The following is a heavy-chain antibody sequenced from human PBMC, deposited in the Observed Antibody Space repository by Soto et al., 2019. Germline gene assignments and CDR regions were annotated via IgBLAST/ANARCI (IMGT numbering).Heavy chain of an antibody. CDR3: STEGLSYESFEY. CDR2: FKNTRSYESA. D-gene: IGHD1-26*01. J-gene: IGHJ4*02. V-gene: IGHV3-15*01. CDR1: GFTFSDAW. Sequence: GGTLRLSCAASGFTFSDAWMTLLRQTPGRGLEWVDRFKNTRSYESADYAAAVKGRLIISRDDSKQTLYLQMHSLTTEGRAVYYCSTEGLSYESFEYLAQGSLVTVSS.